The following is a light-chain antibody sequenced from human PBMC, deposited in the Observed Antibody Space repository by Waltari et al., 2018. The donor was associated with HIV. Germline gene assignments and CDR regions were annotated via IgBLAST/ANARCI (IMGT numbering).Light chain of an antibody. J-gene: IGLJ1*01. CDR3: VGWDSRLSGYV. CDR2: KDT. CDR1: RSNTENDN. Sequence: QSVLTQPPSASGTPGQRVTISCSGSRSNTENDNVSRYQQLTGAAPRLLIYKDTQRPSGVPDRFTGSKSGTSASLAISGLRSEDEADYYCVGWDSRLSGYVFGTGTKVTVL. V-gene: IGLV1-47*01.